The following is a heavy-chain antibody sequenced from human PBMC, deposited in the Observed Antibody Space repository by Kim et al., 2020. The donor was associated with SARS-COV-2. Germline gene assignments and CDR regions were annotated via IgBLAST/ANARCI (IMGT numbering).Heavy chain of an antibody. J-gene: IGHJ5*02. CDR1: GFTFTSYA. CDR3: AKDREIIRGERSAAWFDP. V-gene: IGHV3-23*01. Sequence: GGSLRLSCAASGFTFTSYAMTWVRQAPGKGLQWVSGISGSGGSTFYSDSVRGRFTISRDNSKNTLYLQMNNLRAEDTAAYYCAKDREIIRGERSAAWFDPWGQGTLVTVSS. D-gene: IGHD3-10*01. CDR2: ISGSGGST.